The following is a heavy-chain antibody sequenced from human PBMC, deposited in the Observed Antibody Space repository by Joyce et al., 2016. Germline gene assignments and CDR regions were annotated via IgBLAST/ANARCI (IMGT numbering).Heavy chain of an antibody. CDR1: GFTFSNTC. J-gene: IGHJ3*02. D-gene: IGHD4-17*01. CDR2: IKSKTDGGTT. CDR3: STNTVLGDAFDI. V-gene: IGHV3-15*01. Sequence: VLLVESGGGLVKPGGSLRLSCAASGFTFSNTCMTWVRQAPGKGLEWGGRIKSKTDGGTTDYAAPVKGRCTISRDDSKKTLYLQMHGLKTEDTAVYYCSTNTVLGDAFDIWGQGTMVSVSS.